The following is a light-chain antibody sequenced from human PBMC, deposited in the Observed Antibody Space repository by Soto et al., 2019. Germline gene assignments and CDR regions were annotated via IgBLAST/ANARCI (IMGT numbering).Light chain of an antibody. J-gene: IGKJ1*01. CDR1: QSISSW. V-gene: IGKV1-5*03. Sequence: DIQMTQSTSTLSASVGDRVTITCRASQSISSWLAWYKQKPGKAPNLLIYKASSLQSGVPSRFSGSGSGTEFTLTISSLQPDDCGTYYCQQYNDKWTCGQGTKVEIK. CDR3: QQYNDKWT. CDR2: KAS.